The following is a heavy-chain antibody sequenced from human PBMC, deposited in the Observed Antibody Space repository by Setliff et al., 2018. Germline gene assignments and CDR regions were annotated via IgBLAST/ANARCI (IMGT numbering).Heavy chain of an antibody. CDR2: ISGSGRNT. Sequence: GGSLRLSCAASGFTFSDYYMSWIRQAPGKGLEWVSGISGSGRNTYYADSVKGRFTISRDNSQNTVFLQVNSLRPEDSAVYYCAKEDYSDSSGYYYETPWFDPWGQGTLVTVSS. J-gene: IGHJ5*02. V-gene: IGHV3-23*01. CDR3: AKEDYSDSSGYYYETPWFDP. D-gene: IGHD3-22*01. CDR1: GFTFSDYY.